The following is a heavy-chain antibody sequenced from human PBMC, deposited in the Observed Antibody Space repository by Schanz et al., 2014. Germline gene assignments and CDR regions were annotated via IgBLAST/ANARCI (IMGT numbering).Heavy chain of an antibody. V-gene: IGHV3-23*01. J-gene: IGHJ6*02. CDR2: ISGSGGST. Sequence: EVQLLDSGGGLVQPGGSLRLSCAASGFTFSTYAMSWVRQAPGKGLEWVSAISGSGGSTYYADSVKGRFTISRDRFQNTLYLRMSSLRAEDTAVFYCAKGMGYCSGGTCYDYYYYGLDVWGQGTTVTVSS. D-gene: IGHD2-15*01. CDR1: GFTFSTYA. CDR3: AKGMGYCSGGTCYDYYYYGLDV.